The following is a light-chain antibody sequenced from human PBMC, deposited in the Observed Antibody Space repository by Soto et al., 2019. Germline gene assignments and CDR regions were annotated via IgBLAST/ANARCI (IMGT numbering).Light chain of an antibody. Sequence: EVMLTQSKATLSFSLGERATLSCRASQGISDYLAWYQQKPGQAPRLLIYGASNRATGIPDRFSGSGSGTDFTLTISRLEPEDFAVYYCQQYGSSGTFGQGTKVDIK. CDR1: QGISDY. CDR2: GAS. CDR3: QQYGSSGT. J-gene: IGKJ1*01. V-gene: IGKV3-20*01.